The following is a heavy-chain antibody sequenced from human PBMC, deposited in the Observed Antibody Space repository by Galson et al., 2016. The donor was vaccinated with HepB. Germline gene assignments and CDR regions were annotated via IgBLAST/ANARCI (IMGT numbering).Heavy chain of an antibody. CDR2: IIPYLGTA. CDR1: GGTFNSYT. D-gene: IGHD2-21*01. J-gene: IGHJ6*02. Sequence: SVKVSCKASGGTFNSYTISWVRQAPGHGPEWMGGIIPYLGTANYAQKFQGRVTVTADESTSTAYMELSSLRSEDTAVYYCARGVVFAVTYGMDVWGQGTTVTVSS. CDR3: ARGVVFAVTYGMDV. V-gene: IGHV1-69*13.